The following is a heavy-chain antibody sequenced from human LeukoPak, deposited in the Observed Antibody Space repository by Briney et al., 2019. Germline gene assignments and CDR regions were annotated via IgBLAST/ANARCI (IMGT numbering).Heavy chain of an antibody. Sequence: GGSLRLSCAASGFTFSDYYMSWIRQAPGKGLEGVSSITTSSSFIYYADSVKGRFTVSRDNAKDSLYLQMSSLRAEDTAVYYCARASGWYERGPDHYYYYMDVWGKGTTVTVSS. D-gene: IGHD6-19*01. V-gene: IGHV3-11*06. CDR2: ITTSSSFI. J-gene: IGHJ6*03. CDR3: ARASGWYERGPDHYYYYMDV. CDR1: GFTFSDYY.